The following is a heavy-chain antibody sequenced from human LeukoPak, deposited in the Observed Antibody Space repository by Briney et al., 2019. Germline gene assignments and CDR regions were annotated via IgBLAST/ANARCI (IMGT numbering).Heavy chain of an antibody. CDR3: ARITSFGETLFDY. J-gene: IGHJ4*02. Sequence: KSGGSLRLSCAASGFTFSSYSMNWVRQAPGKGLEWIGSIYHSGSTYYNPSLKSRVTISVDTSKNQFSLKLSSVTAADTAVYYCARITSFGETLFDYWGQGTLVTVSS. D-gene: IGHD3-10*01. CDR1: GFTFSSYS. V-gene: IGHV4-38-2*01. CDR2: IYHSGST.